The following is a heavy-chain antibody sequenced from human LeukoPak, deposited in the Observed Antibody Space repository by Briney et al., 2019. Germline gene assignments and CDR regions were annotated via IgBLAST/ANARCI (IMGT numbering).Heavy chain of an antibody. V-gene: IGHV1-2*02. CDR3: ARGGITMVRGVTLSRNWFDP. J-gene: IGHJ5*02. D-gene: IGHD3-10*01. CDR2: INPNSGGT. Sequence: GASVKVSCKASGYTFTSYGISWVRQAPGQGLEWMGWINPNSGGTNYAQKFQGRVTMTRDTSISTAYMELSRLRSDDTAVYYCARGGITMVRGVTLSRNWFDPWGQGTLVTVSS. CDR1: GYTFTSYG.